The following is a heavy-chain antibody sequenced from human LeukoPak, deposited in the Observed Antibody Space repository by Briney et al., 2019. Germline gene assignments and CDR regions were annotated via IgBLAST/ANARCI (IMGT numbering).Heavy chain of an antibody. D-gene: IGHD3-10*01. CDR3: ARGRSTGNFDY. CDR1: SGSISSYY. J-gene: IGHJ4*02. Sequence: PSETLSLTCTVSSGSISSYYWSWIRQPPGKGLEWIGYIYYSGSTNYNPSLKSRVTISVDTSKNQFSLKLSSVTAADTAVYYCARGRSTGNFDYWGQGTLVTVSS. V-gene: IGHV4-59*01. CDR2: IYYSGST.